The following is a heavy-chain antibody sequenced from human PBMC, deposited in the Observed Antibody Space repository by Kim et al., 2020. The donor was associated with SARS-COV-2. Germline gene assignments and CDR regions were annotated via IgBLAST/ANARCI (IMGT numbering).Heavy chain of an antibody. CDR1: GFTFSSYA. J-gene: IGHJ4*02. D-gene: IGHD4-17*01. CDR3: ARDPPLSHDYGDSLRPLGDY. V-gene: IGHV3-30-3*01. CDR2: ISYDGSNK. Sequence: GGSLRLSCAASGFTFSSYAMHWVRQAPGKGLEWVAVISYDGSNKYYADSVKGRFTISRDNSKNTLYLQMNSLRAEDTAVYYCARDPPLSHDYGDSLRPLGDYWGQGTLVTVSS.